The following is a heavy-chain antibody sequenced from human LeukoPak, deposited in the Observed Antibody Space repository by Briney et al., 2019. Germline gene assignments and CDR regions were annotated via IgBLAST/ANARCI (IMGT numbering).Heavy chain of an antibody. V-gene: IGHV3-7*01. Sequence: GGSLRLSCAASGFTFSSYSMNWVRQAPRKGLEWVADIKGDGSEKYYVDSVKGRSAISRDNAKNSLFLQMNSLRVEYTAVYYCATVRDSYASHGYYYYYMDVWGKGTTVTVSS. J-gene: IGHJ6*03. CDR1: GFTFSSYS. D-gene: IGHD5-18*01. CDR3: ATVRDSYASHGYYYYYMDV. CDR2: IKGDGSEK.